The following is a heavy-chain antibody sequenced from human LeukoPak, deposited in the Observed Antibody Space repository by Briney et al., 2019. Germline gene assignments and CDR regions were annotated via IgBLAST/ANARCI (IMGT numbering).Heavy chain of an antibody. Sequence: GASVKVSCRASGYRFTSYDISWVRQAPGQGLQWKGVISTYTGNTNYAQSFQDRVTMTTDTSTSTVYMELRSLTSDDTAVYYCARDQKSGLEVLWRYWGQGTLVTVSS. J-gene: IGHJ4*02. V-gene: IGHV1-18*04. CDR1: GYRFTSYD. D-gene: IGHD3-3*01. CDR2: ISTYTGNT. CDR3: ARDQKSGLEVLWRY.